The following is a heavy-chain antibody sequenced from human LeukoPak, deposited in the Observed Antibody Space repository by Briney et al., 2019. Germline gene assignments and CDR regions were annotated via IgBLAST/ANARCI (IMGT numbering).Heavy chain of an antibody. CDR3: ARATYYYDSSGYLY. V-gene: IGHV3-21*04. CDR2: IFQGGGEI. J-gene: IGHJ4*02. Sequence: AGSLTLSCAASGFTFSTFAMIWVRQPPGKGLEWVSSIFQGGGEIHYADSVKGRFTISRDNAKNSLYLQMNRLRAEDTALYYCARATYYYDSSGYLYWGQGTLVTVSS. CDR1: GFTFSTFA. D-gene: IGHD3-22*01.